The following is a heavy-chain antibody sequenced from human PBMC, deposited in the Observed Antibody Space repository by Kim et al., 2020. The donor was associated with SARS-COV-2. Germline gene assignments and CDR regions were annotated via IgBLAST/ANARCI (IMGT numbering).Heavy chain of an antibody. V-gene: IGHV3-33*01. D-gene: IGHD5-18*01. CDR1: GFTFSSYG. CDR2: IWYDGSNK. J-gene: IGHJ6*02. CDR3: AREAGYSYGTPYYYYYYGMDV. Sequence: GGSLRLSCAASGFTFSSYGMHWVRQAPGKGLEWVAVIWYDGSNKYYADSVKGRFTISRDNSKNTLYLQMNSLRAEDTAVYYCAREAGYSYGTPYYYYYYGMDVWGQGTTVTVSS.